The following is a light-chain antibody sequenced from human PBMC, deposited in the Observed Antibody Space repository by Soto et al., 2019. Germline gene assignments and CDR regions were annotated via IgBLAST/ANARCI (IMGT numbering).Light chain of an antibody. CDR2: DDR. Sequence: SYELTQPPSVSVAPGQTARITCGGNNIGRKSVHWYQQKPGQAPVLVVYDDRDRPSRIPERFSGSNSGNTATLTISRVEAGDEADYYCQVWDSSTDHVVFGGGTKLTVL. J-gene: IGLJ2*01. V-gene: IGLV3-21*02. CDR1: NIGRKS. CDR3: QVWDSSTDHVV.